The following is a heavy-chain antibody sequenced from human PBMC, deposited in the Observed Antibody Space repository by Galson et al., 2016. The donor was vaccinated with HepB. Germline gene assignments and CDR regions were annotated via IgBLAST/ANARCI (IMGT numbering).Heavy chain of an antibody. Sequence: SLRLSCAASGFTFKNYDMNWVRQAPGKGLEWVSVARGSGDNTYYADSVKGRLTISRDNSNNTLFLQMNSLRVEDTAVCYCAKGRAAIAAAGLNSWGQGTLVTVSA. CDR2: ARGSGDNT. CDR3: AKGRAAIAAAGLNS. CDR1: GFTFKNYD. V-gene: IGHV3-23*01. D-gene: IGHD6-13*01. J-gene: IGHJ4*02.